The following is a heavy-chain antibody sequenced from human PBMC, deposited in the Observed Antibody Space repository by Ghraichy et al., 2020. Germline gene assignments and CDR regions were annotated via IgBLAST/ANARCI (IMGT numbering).Heavy chain of an antibody. CDR1: GGSVSSGSYY. D-gene: IGHD3-22*01. J-gene: IGHJ3*02. V-gene: IGHV4-61*01. CDR3: ATYYYDSSGYLGVDAFDI. Sequence: SETLSLTCTVSGGSVSSGSYYWSCIRQPPGKGLEWIGYIYYSGSTTYNPSLKSRVTMSVETSKNQFSLKLSSVTAADTAVYYCATYYYDSSGYLGVDAFDIWGQGTMVTVSS. CDR2: IYYSGST.